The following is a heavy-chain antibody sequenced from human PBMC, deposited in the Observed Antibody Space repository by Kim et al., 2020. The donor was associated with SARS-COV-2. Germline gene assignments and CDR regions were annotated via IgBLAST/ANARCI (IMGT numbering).Heavy chain of an antibody. V-gene: IGHV4-39*07. Sequence: LKSRVTISVATSKNQFSLKLSSVTAADTAVYYCAIRIAAAGTRYYYGMDVWGQGTTVTVSS. J-gene: IGHJ6*02. D-gene: IGHD6-13*01. CDR3: AIRIAAAGTRYYYGMDV.